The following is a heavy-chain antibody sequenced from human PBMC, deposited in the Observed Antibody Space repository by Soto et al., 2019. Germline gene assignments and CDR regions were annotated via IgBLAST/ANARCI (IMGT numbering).Heavy chain of an antibody. D-gene: IGHD1-26*01. Sequence: QVQLVESGGGVVQPGRSVRLSCAASGFTFSSYGMHWVRQAPGKGLEWVAVIWYAGSNKYYADSVKGRFTISRDNSKNTRSLQMNSLRAEDTAVYYCARGVGATSPLFDYWGQGTLVTVSS. J-gene: IGHJ4*02. V-gene: IGHV3-33*01. CDR1: GFTFSSYG. CDR3: ARGVGATSPLFDY. CDR2: IWYAGSNK.